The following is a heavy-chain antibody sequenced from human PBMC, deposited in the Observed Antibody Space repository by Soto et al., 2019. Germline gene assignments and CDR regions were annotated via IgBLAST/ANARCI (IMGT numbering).Heavy chain of an antibody. V-gene: IGHV1-2*02. Sequence: QVPLVQTGAEVKKPGASVTVSCKASGYRFSDYYLHWVRQAPGQGPEWMGCMNPNSGDTKYAQKFKGRVTMTRDTSVRTAFMEMNWLKSDDTAVYYCARESGGATATLDYYYFYMDVWGIGTTVTVSS. J-gene: IGHJ6*03. CDR2: MNPNSGDT. CDR1: GYRFSDYY. CDR3: ARESGGATATLDYYYFYMDV. D-gene: IGHD5-12*01.